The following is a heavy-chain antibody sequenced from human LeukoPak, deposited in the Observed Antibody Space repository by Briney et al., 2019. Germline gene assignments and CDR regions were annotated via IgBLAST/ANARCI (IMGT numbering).Heavy chain of an antibody. V-gene: IGHV4-38-2*02. D-gene: IGHD3-22*01. Sequence: PSETLSLTCIVSAYSISSEYYWGWIRQPPGKGLGWIGSIYHSGSTYYNPSLKSRVTISEDTSKNQFSLKLSSVTAADTAVYYCARVGIAFDSSGYYFDYWGQGTLVTVSS. J-gene: IGHJ4*02. CDR2: IYHSGST. CDR3: ARVGIAFDSSGYYFDY. CDR1: AYSISSEYY.